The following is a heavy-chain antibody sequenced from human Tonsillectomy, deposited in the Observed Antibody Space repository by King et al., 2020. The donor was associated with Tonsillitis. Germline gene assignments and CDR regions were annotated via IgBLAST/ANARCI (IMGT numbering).Heavy chain of an antibody. D-gene: IGHD1-26*01. J-gene: IGHJ3*02. CDR3: AKELGDEVGDGFDI. CDR2: ISGSGGST. CDR1: GFPFNNYA. Sequence: QLVESGGGLVQPGGSLRLSCAASGFPFNNYAMSWVRQPPGKGLEWVSAISGSGGSTYYADSVKGRFTISRDNSKNTQYLQMNSLRVEDTAVYYCAKELGDEVGDGFDIWGQGTMVTVSS. V-gene: IGHV3-23*04.